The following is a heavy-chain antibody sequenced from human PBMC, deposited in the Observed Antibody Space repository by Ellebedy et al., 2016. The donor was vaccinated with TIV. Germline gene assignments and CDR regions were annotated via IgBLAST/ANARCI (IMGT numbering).Heavy chain of an antibody. CDR3: ARGLSDYGDFELDS. Sequence: GESLKISCAASGFTFSTFWMNSVRQAPGKGLEWVANIKQEGSDQNYADSVKGRFTISRDNARKSVYLHMSGVRAGDTAQYFGARGLSDYGDFELDSWGQGTLVTVSS. CDR1: GFTFSTFW. D-gene: IGHD4-17*01. V-gene: IGHV3-7*03. J-gene: IGHJ4*02. CDR2: IKQEGSDQ.